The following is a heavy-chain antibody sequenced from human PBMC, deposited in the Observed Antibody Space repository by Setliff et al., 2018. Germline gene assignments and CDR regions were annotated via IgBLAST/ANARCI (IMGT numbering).Heavy chain of an antibody. V-gene: IGHV7-4-1*02. CDR3: AREMGVYDSSGYLSC. Sequence: ASVKVSCKASGYTFTSYSINWVRQAPGQGLEWMGWINTNTGNPTYAQGFTGRFVFSLDTSVSTAYLQISSLKAEDTAVYYCAREMGVYDSSGYLSCWGQGTLVTVSS. CDR1: GYTFTSYS. J-gene: IGHJ4*02. CDR2: INTNTGNP. D-gene: IGHD3-22*01.